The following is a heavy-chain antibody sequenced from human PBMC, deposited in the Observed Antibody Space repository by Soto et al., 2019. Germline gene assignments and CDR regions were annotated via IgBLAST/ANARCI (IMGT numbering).Heavy chain of an antibody. D-gene: IGHD2-15*01. CDR1: GFTFSSYV. J-gene: IGHJ6*02. V-gene: IGHV3-30*18. CDR2: ISYDGSNK. Sequence: GSLRLSCAASGFTFSSYVIHWVRQAPGKGLEWVAVISYDGSNKYYADSVKGRFTISRDNSKNTLYLQMNSLRAEDTAVYYCAEDRSSGGSWNYYGMDVWGQGTTVTVSS. CDR3: AEDRSSGGSWNYYGMDV.